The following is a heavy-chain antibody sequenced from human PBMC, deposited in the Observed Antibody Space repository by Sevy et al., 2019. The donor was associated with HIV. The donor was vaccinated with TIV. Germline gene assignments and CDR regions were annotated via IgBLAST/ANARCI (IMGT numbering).Heavy chain of an antibody. CDR3: ARAPPVVVVPGAPSWFDP. V-gene: IGHV4-34*01. CDR2: INHSGST. CDR1: GGSFSGYY. D-gene: IGHD2-2*01. J-gene: IGHJ5*02. Sequence: SETLSLTCAVYGGSFSGYYWNWIRQSPGKGLEWIGEINHSGSTHYNPSLKSRVTISVQTSKNQFSLRLTSLTAADTAVYYCARAPPVVVVPGAPSWFDPWGQGTLVTVSS.